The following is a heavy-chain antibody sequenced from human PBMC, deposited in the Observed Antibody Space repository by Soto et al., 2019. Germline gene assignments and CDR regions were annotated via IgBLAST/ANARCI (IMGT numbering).Heavy chain of an antibody. D-gene: IGHD6-13*01. CDR1: GYSLSGYY. J-gene: IGHJ5*02. CDR3: ARGWGIAAPGPNWFDP. Sequence: ASVKVSCKASGYSLSGYYLHWVRQAPGQGPEWMGWINPNSGGTKYVQKFQGRVTVTRDTSISTVYLELSRLRSDDTAVYYCARGWGIAAPGPNWFDPWGQGTLVTVSS. CDR2: INPNSGGT. V-gene: IGHV1-2*02.